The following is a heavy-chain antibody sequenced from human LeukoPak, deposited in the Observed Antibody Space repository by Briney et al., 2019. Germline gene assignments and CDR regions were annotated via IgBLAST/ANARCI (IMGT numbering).Heavy chain of an antibody. CDR3: ARHYGEEAFDI. V-gene: IGHV4-59*08. CDR2: IYYSGST. Sequence: LRLSCGVSGFAFGSEAMSWVRQSPARGLEGIGYIYYSGSTKYNPSLKSRVTISVDTSKTQFSLKLSSGTAADTAVYYCARHYGEEAFDIRGQGTMVTVSS. CDR1: GFAFGSEA. D-gene: IGHD4-17*01. J-gene: IGHJ3*02.